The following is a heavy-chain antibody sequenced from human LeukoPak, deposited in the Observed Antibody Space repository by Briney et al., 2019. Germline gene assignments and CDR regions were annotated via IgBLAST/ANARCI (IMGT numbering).Heavy chain of an antibody. Sequence: ASVKVSCEAFGYTFTNYYMHWVRQAPGQGLEWMGIISPSVGTAAYAQKFQGRVTMTRDTSTGTLYMELSSLRSDDTAVYYCARDEARSTGYSYAYIDYWGQGTLVTVSS. J-gene: IGHJ4*02. CDR2: ISPSVGTA. CDR3: ARDEARSTGYSYAYIDY. D-gene: IGHD5-18*01. CDR1: GYTFTNYY. V-gene: IGHV1-46*01.